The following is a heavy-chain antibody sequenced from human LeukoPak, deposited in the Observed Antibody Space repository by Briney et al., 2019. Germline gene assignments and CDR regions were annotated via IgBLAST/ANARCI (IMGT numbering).Heavy chain of an antibody. V-gene: IGHV4-39*01. CDR3: VRHDGRGGATMGAFDS. CDR1: AASFSSSSHH. Sequence: PSETLSLTCTISAASFSSSSHHWGWIRQSPGKGLEWIGSIYYGQTIYYNPSLNSRVTISVVTSKDQFTLQLNSVTAADTAVYYCVRHDGRGGATMGAFDSWGQGSLVTVSS. J-gene: IGHJ5*01. CDR2: IYYGQTI. D-gene: IGHD4/OR15-4a*01.